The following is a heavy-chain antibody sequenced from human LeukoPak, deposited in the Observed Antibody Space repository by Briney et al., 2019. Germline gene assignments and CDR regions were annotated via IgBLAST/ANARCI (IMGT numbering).Heavy chain of an antibody. J-gene: IGHJ4*02. D-gene: IGHD6-6*01. V-gene: IGHV3-74*01. CDR3: ARVHEYSSSSGGFDY. CDR1: GFTFSSYW. CDR2: INSDGSST. Sequence: GGSLRLSCAASGFTFSSYWMHWVRQAPGKGLVWVLRINSDGSSTSYADSVKGRFTISRDNAKNTLYLQMNSLRAEDTAVYYCARVHEYSSSSGGFDYWGQGTLVTVSS.